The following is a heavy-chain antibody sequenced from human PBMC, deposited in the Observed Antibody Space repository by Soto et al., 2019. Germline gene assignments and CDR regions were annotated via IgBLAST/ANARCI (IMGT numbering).Heavy chain of an antibody. CDR1: GYTFTSYG. J-gene: IGHJ4*02. Sequence: SVKVSCQASGYTFTSYGISWVRQSPGQGLEWMGWISAYNGNTNYAQKLQGRVTMTTDTSTSTAYMELRSLRSDDTAVYYCAREKVKYSRSWPFDDCGQGTLVT. CDR3: AREKVKYSRSWPFDD. CDR2: ISAYNGNT. V-gene: IGHV1-18*04. D-gene: IGHD6-13*01.